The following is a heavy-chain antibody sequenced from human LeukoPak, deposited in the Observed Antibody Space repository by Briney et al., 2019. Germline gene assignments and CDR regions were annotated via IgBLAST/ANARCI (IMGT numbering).Heavy chain of an antibody. V-gene: IGHV3-53*01. CDR1: GFIVSSNY. CDR2: IYSGGST. D-gene: IGHD6-19*01. CDR3: AQYSSGWYDY. J-gene: IGHJ4*02. Sequence: GGSLRLSCAASGFIVSSNYMCWVRQAPGKGLEWVSFIYSGGSTYYADSVKGRFTISRDNSKNTLFLQMNSLTAEDTAVYYCAQYSSGWYDYWGQGTLVTVSS.